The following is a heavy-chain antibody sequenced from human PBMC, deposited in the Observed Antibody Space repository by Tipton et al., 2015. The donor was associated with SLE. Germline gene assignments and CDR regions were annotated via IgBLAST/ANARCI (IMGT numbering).Heavy chain of an antibody. J-gene: IGHJ6*02. CDR2: VSAGHTT. D-gene: IGHD6-6*01. V-gene: IGHV3-21*04. CDR1: GFTFSSYS. CDR3: ARDDIAADDMDV. Sequence: QLVQSGGGLVKPGGSLRLCCAASGFTFSSYSMNWVRQAPGKGLEWVSFVSAGHTTYYADSVKGRFTISRDNVKNSLDLQMNSLRVEDTAVYYCARDDIAADDMDVWGQGTTVTVSS.